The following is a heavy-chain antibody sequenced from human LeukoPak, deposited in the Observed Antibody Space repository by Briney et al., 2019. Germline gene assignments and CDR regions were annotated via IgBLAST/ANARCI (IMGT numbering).Heavy chain of an antibody. CDR1: GYTFTGYY. V-gene: IGHV1-2*02. CDR3: ARYYYDSSGYLFDY. Sequence: ASVKVSCKASGYTFTGYYMHWVRQAPGQGLEWMGWINPNSGGTNYAQKFQGRVTMTTDTSTSTAYMELRSLRSDDTAVYYCARYYYDSSGYLFDYWGQGTLVTVSS. D-gene: IGHD3-22*01. J-gene: IGHJ4*02. CDR2: INPNSGGT.